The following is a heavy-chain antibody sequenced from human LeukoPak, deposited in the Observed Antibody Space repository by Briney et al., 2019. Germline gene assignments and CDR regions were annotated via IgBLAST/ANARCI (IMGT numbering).Heavy chain of an antibody. D-gene: IGHD1-14*01. J-gene: IGHJ4*02. Sequence: SETLSLTCTVSGASISGYYWSWIRQPPGKGLEWIGYIYNRVNDYNPSLKSRVIISSDPSKNQFSLRLSSMTAADTAVYYCAILPTVWGQGTLVTVSS. CDR2: IYNRVN. CDR1: GASISGYY. V-gene: IGHV4-59*01. CDR3: AILPTV.